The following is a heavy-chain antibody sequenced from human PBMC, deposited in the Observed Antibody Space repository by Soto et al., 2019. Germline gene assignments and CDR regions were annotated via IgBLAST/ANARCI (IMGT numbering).Heavy chain of an antibody. CDR1: GYTFSTYG. V-gene: IGHV1-18*01. D-gene: IGHD2-2*02. CDR2: INPLKGDT. J-gene: IGHJ3*01. Sequence: QAPLVQSGGEMKKPGASVKVSCKASGYTFSTYGITWVRQAPGQGLDWMGWINPLKGDTKSAANFQDRVTMTTDTSTRTAYMELRSLRSDDTAVYYCARVKVPAAILGACDLWGQGTLVTVSS. CDR3: ARVKVPAAILGACDL.